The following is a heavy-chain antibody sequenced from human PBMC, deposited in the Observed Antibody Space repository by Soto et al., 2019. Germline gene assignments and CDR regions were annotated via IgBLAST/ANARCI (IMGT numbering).Heavy chain of an antibody. Sequence: GASVKVSCKASGYTFTSYAMNWVRQAPGQGLEWMGWINTNTGNPTYAQGFTGRFVFSLDTSVSTAYLQICSLKAEDTAVYYCAGDPWDDSGYGNYDYWGQGTLVTVSS. D-gene: IGHD5-12*01. CDR3: AGDPWDDSGYGNYDY. J-gene: IGHJ4*02. V-gene: IGHV7-4-1*01. CDR2: INTNTGNP. CDR1: GYTFTSYA.